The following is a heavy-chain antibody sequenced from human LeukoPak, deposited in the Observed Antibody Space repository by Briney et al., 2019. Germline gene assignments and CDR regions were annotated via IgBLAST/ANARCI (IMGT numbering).Heavy chain of an antibody. J-gene: IGHJ5*02. CDR1: GGSISSSSHY. CDR3: ARHRAPWYYYDSSGTGLDP. V-gene: IGHV4-39*01. D-gene: IGHD3-22*01. Sequence: SETLSLTCTVSGGSISSSSHYWGWIRQPPGKGLEWIGSIYYTGNTYYNPSLKSRVTISVDTSKNQFSLKLTSVTAADTTVYYCARHRAPWYYYDSSGTGLDPWGQGTLVTVSS. CDR2: IYYTGNT.